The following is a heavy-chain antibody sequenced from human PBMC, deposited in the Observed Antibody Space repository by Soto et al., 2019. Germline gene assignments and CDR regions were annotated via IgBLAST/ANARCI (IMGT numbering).Heavy chain of an antibody. Sequence: QVQLVQSGAEVKKPGSSVKVSCKASGGTFSSYAISWVRQAPGQGLEWMGGIIPIFGTANYAQKCQGRVTITAAESTSTAYMELRSLRYEDTAVYYCARDTMVRGVAVNWFDPWGQGTLVTVSS. D-gene: IGHD3-10*01. CDR2: IIPIFGTA. J-gene: IGHJ5*02. CDR3: ARDTMVRGVAVNWFDP. CDR1: GGTFSSYA. V-gene: IGHV1-69*12.